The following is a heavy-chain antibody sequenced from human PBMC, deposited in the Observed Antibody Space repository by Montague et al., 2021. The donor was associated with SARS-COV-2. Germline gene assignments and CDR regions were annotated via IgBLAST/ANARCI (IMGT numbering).Heavy chain of an antibody. Sequence: SLRLSCAASGFTFSSHWMHWVRQLPGKGLLWVSRINTDGTIINYADSVKGRFTISRNNAKNSMYLQMNSLRVEDTAVYYCATDRTVAPGYGFDPWGQGTLVTVSS. CDR1: GFTFSSHW. CDR2: INTDGTII. J-gene: IGHJ5*02. D-gene: IGHD3-9*01. CDR3: ATDRTVAPGYGFDP. V-gene: IGHV3-74*01.